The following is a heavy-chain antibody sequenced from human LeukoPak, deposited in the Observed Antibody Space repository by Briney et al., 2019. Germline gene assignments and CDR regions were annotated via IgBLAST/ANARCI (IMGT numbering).Heavy chain of an antibody. CDR1: GLTFSTCG. V-gene: IGHV3-30*02. CDR3: AKDRSYYDSGGYRNFDY. J-gene: IGHJ4*02. CDR2: IRYDGSNK. D-gene: IGHD3-22*01. Sequence: GGSLRLSCAASGLTFSTCGMHWVRQAPGKGLGWVAFIRYDGSNKYYADSVKGRFIISRDNSENTLYLQMNSPRAEDTAVYYCAKDRSYYDSGGYRNFDYWGQGTLVTVSS.